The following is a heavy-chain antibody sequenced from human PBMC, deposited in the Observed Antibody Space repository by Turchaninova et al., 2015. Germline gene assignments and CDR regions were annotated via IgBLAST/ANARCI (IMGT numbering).Heavy chain of an antibody. CDR2: ISPSGGST. J-gene: IGHJ4*02. D-gene: IGHD3-16*02. CDR1: GYTFTSYY. Sequence: QVQLVQSGAEVKKPGASVKVSCTETGYTFTSYYMHWVRQAPGQGREWMGIISPSGGSTSYEQRFQGRVTMTRDTSTSTVYMELSSLRSEDTAVYDCARGRQHLYTDYWGQGTLVTVSS. V-gene: IGHV1-46*01. CDR3: ARGRQHLYTDY.